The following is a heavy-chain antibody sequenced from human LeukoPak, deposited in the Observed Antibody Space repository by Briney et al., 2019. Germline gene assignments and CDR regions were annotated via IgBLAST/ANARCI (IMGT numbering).Heavy chain of an antibody. J-gene: IGHJ4*02. CDR1: GGSISSGSYY. Sequence: PSETPSLTCTVSGGSISSGSYYWSWIRQPAGKGLEWIGRIYTSGSTNYNPSLKSRVTISVDTSKNQFSLKLSSVTAADTAVYYCASRDSGYELDYWGQGTLVTVSS. D-gene: IGHD5-12*01. CDR2: IYTSGST. CDR3: ASRDSGYELDY. V-gene: IGHV4-61*02.